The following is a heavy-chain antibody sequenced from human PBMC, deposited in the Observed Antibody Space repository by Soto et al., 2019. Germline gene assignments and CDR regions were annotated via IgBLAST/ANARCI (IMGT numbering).Heavy chain of an antibody. Sequence: QVQLMQSGAEVKKPGSSVKVSCKASGGTFSSYAISWVRQAPGQGLEWMGGIIPIFGTANYAQKFQGRVTITADKSTSTAYMELSSLRSEDTAVYYCARDSGYDFWSGHRSWFDPWGQGTLVTVSS. V-gene: IGHV1-69*06. J-gene: IGHJ5*02. CDR2: IIPIFGTA. D-gene: IGHD3-3*01. CDR3: ARDSGYDFWSGHRSWFDP. CDR1: GGTFSSYA.